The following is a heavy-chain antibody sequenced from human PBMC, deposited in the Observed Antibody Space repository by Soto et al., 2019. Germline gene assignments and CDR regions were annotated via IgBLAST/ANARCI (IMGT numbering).Heavy chain of an antibody. Sequence: EVQLVQSGAEEKKPGESLKISCKGSGYSFTNYWIGWVRQMPGKGLEWMGIVYPGGSDTTYSPSFQGQVTISADKSISTAFLQWTSLKASDTAMYYCGRPVGATRCGAFIIWGQGTMVTVSS. D-gene: IGHD1-26*01. CDR1: GYSFTNYW. CDR2: VYPGGSDT. V-gene: IGHV5-51*01. J-gene: IGHJ3*02. CDR3: GRPVGATRCGAFII.